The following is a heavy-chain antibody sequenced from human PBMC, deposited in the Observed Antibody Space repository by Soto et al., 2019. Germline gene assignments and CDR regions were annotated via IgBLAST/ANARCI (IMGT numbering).Heavy chain of an antibody. J-gene: IGHJ5*02. D-gene: IGHD3-3*01. Sequence: ESGGGLVQPGGSLRLSCAASGFTFSSYSMNWVRQAPGKGLEWVSYISSSSSTIYYADSVKGRFTISRDNAKNSLYLQMNSLRAEDTAVYYCARVNYDFWSGYRYNWFDPWGQGTLVTVSS. CDR1: GFTFSSYS. CDR3: ARVNYDFWSGYRYNWFDP. V-gene: IGHV3-48*01. CDR2: ISSSSSTI.